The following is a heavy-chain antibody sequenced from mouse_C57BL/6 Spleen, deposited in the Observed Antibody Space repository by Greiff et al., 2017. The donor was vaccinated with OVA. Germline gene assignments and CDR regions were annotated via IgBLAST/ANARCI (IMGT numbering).Heavy chain of an antibody. CDR1: GYTFTSYW. V-gene: IGHV1-53*01. Sequence: QVQLQQPGPELVKPGASVKLSCKASGYTFTSYWMHWVKQRPGQGLEWIGNINPSNGGTNYNEKFKSKATLTVDKSSSTAYMQLSSLTSEDSAVYYCARSGYYYGSRNWYFDVWGTGTTVTVSS. CDR2: INPSNGGT. D-gene: IGHD1-1*01. CDR3: ARSGYYYGSRNWYFDV. J-gene: IGHJ1*03.